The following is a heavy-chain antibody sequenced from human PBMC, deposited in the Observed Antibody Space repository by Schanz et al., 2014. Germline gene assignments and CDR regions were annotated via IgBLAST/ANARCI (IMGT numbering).Heavy chain of an antibody. Sequence: QVQLVQSGAEVKKPGSSMKVSCKASGGTFNSYTINWVRQAPGQGLEWMGRIIPILGIANYAQKFQGRVTMTIDPYTSTAYMELRSLRSDDTAVFYCARAKRFGDMDVWGQGSLVNVSS. CDR2: IIPILGIA. CDR3: ARAKRFGDMDV. J-gene: IGHJ4*02. CDR1: GGTFNSYT. D-gene: IGHD3-10*01. V-gene: IGHV1-69*02.